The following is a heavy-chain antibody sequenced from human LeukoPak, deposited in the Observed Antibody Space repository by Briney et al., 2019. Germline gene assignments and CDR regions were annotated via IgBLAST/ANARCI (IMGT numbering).Heavy chain of an antibody. CDR1: GFTFSNYA. D-gene: IGHD6-19*01. CDR3: AKARGSGWHDPWYLDY. Sequence: GRSLRLSCAASGFTFSNYAMHWVRQAPGTGLELVAVIWFDGTNKYYRDSVRGRFTIPRDNSKNSLYLQMTSLRAEATAVYYCAKARGSGWHDPWYLDYWGQGTLVTVSS. CDR2: IWFDGTNK. J-gene: IGHJ4*02. V-gene: IGHV3-33*06.